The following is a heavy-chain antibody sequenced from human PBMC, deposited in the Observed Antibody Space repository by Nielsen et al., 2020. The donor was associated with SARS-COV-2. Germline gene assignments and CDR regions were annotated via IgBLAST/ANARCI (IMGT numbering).Heavy chain of an antibody. V-gene: IGHV1-2*06. CDR3: ARVKMVTRTFDY. Sequence: ASVKVSCKASGYTFTGYYMHWVRQAPGQGLEWMGRINPNSGGTNYAQKFQGRVTMTRDTSISTAYMELSRLRSDDTAVYYCARVKMVTRTFDYWGQGTLVTVSS. J-gene: IGHJ4*02. CDR2: INPNSGGT. D-gene: IGHD5-18*01. CDR1: GYTFTGYY.